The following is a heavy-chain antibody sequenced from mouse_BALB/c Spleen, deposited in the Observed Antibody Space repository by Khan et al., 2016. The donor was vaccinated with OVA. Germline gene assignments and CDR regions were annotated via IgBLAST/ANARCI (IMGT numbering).Heavy chain of an antibody. D-gene: IGHD1-3*01. Sequence: QVQLKESGPGLVAPSQSRSITCTVSGFSLTSYGVHWVRQPPGKGLEWLGVIWAGGSTNYYSAPMPRLSISKDNAKRQVFLKMNSLPAVDTSIYYCARLEDIWGQGTTLTVSS. CDR3: ARLEDI. CDR2: IWAGGST. J-gene: IGHJ2*01. V-gene: IGHV2-9*02. CDR1: GFSLTSYG.